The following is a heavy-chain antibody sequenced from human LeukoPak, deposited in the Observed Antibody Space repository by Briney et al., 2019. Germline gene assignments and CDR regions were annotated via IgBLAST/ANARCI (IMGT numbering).Heavy chain of an antibody. CDR3: AKNRGYCSGGSCYSEY. J-gene: IGHJ4*02. V-gene: IGHV3-23*01. Sequence: PGGFLRLSCAASGFTFSSYAMSWVRQAPGKGLEWVSGISGSGGSTYYADSVKGRFTISRDNSKNTLYLQMNSLRADDTAVYYCAKNRGYCSGGSCYSEYWGQGTLDTVSS. CDR1: GFTFSSYA. D-gene: IGHD2-15*01. CDR2: ISGSGGST.